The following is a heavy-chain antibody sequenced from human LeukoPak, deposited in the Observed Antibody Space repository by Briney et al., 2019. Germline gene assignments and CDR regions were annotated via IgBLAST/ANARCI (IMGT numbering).Heavy chain of an antibody. D-gene: IGHD6-19*01. J-gene: IGHJ1*01. V-gene: IGHV3-30*18. CDR2: ISYDGSNE. CDR3: AKARIAVAGTTASLQY. CDR1: GFTFSNYG. Sequence: GGSLRLSCAASGFTFSNYGMHWVRQAPGKGLEWVAVISYDGSNEYYADSVKGRFTVSRDNSKNTLYLQMNSLRTEDTAVYYCAKARIAVAGTTASLQYWGQGTLVTVSS.